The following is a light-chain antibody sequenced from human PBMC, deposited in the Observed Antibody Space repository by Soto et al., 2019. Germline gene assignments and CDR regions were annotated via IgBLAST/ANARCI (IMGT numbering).Light chain of an antibody. V-gene: IGKV1-39*01. CDR2: AAS. Sequence: DIQMTQSPSSLSASVGDRVTITCRASQSISSYLNWYQQKPGKDPKLLIYAASSLQSGVPSRFSRSGSGTDFTLNISSLQPEDFATYYCQQSYSIRYTVGQGTKLEIK. J-gene: IGKJ2*01. CDR3: QQSYSIRYT. CDR1: QSISSY.